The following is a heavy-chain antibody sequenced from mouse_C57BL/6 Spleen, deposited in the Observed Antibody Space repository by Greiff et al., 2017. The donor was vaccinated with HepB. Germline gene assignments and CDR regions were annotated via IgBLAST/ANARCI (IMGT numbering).Heavy chain of an antibody. D-gene: IGHD2-3*01. CDR1: GYTFTSYW. V-gene: IGHV1-53*01. J-gene: IGHJ1*03. CDR3: ARSWLLRDWYFDV. CDR2: INPSNGGT. Sequence: VQLQQPGTELVKPGASVKLSCKASGYTFTSYWMHWVKQRPGQGLEWIGNINPSNGGTNYNEKFKSKATLTVDKSSSTAYMQLSSLTSEDSAVYYCARSWLLRDWYFDVWGTGTTVTVSS.